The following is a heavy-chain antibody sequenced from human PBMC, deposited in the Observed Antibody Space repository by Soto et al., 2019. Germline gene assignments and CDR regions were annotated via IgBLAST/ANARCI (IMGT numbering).Heavy chain of an antibody. D-gene: IGHD2-8*01. CDR1: GFSLSSNGVG. Sequence: QITLKESGPTLVKPTQTLKLTCTFSGFSLSSNGVGVGWIRQPPGKALEGLALIYWDDDKRYSPSLKSRLTITKDTYKNQVVLTMTHMNTAEPDTYHCAETDRLACTNGICHNGWFDRSGQGPLVNVSS. J-gene: IGHJ5*02. CDR3: AETDRLACTNGICHNGWFDR. V-gene: IGHV2-5*02. CDR2: IYWDDDK.